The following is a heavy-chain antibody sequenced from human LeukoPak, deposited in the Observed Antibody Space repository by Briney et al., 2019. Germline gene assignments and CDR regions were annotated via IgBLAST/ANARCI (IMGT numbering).Heavy chain of an antibody. J-gene: IGHJ3*02. D-gene: IGHD7-27*01. CDR3: ARRPGADAFDI. V-gene: IGHV4-61*02. Sequence: SETLSLTCTVSGGSISSGSYYWSWIRQPAGKGLEWIGRIYTSGSTNYNPSLKSRVTISVDTSKNQFSLKLSSVTAADTAVYYCARRPGADAFDIWGQGTMVTVSS. CDR2: IYTSGST. CDR1: GGSISSGSYY.